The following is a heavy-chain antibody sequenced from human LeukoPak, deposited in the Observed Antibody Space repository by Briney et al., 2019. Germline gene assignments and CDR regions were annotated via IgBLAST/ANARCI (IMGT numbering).Heavy chain of an antibody. CDR2: ISAYNGKT. V-gene: IGHV1-18*01. J-gene: IGHJ5*02. Sequence: GASVKVSCKASGYTFSSYGISWVRQAPGEGLERMGWISAYNGKTKYAQKLQGRVTMTTETSTSTAYMELRSLRSDDTAVYYCARARQQLVWANWFDPWGLGTLVTVSS. CDR1: GYTFSSYG. D-gene: IGHD6-13*01. CDR3: ARARQQLVWANWFDP.